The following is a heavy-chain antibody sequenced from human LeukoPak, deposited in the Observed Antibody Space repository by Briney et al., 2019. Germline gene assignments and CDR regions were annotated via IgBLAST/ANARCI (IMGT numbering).Heavy chain of an antibody. CDR1: GFTFSSYG. V-gene: IGHV3-23*01. CDR2: IVGSGGST. CDR3: TRISYDSSAYYDY. D-gene: IGHD3-22*01. J-gene: IGHJ4*02. Sequence: GGSLRLSCVASGFTFSSYGMSWVRQAPGKGLEWVSAIVGSGGSTIYADSVKGRFTISRDNARNTLYLQMNSLRAEDTAVYYCTRISYDSSAYYDYWGQGTPVTVSS.